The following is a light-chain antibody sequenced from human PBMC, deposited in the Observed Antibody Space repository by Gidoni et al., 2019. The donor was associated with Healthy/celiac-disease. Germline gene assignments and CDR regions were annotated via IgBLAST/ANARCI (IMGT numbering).Light chain of an antibody. CDR1: ALPKQY. CDR2: KDS. Sequence: SYEPTQTPSVSVSPGQTARINCSGDALPKQYAYWYQQKAGQAPVLVLDKDSERPSGIPGRFSGSSSGTTVTLTISGVQAEDDAYYYCQSADSSGTDVFGAGTKVTVL. J-gene: IGLJ1*01. CDR3: QSADSSGTDV. V-gene: IGLV3-25*03.